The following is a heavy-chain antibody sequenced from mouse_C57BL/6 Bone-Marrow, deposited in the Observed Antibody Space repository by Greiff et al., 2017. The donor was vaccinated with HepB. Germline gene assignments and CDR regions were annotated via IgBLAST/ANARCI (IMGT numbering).Heavy chain of an antibody. V-gene: IGHV1-19*01. CDR1: GYTFTDYY. D-gene: IGHD4-1*01. CDR3: ASSGTGYYFDY. J-gene: IGHJ2*01. Sequence: VQLQQSGPVLVKPGASVKMSCKASGYTFTDYYMNWVKQSHGKSLEWIGVINPYNGGTSYNQKFKGKATLTVDKSSSTAYMELNSLTSEDSAVYYCASSGTGYYFDYWGQGTTLTVSS. CDR2: INPYNGGT.